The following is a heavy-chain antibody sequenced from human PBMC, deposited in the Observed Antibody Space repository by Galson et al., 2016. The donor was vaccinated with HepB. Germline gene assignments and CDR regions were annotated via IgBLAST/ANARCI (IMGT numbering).Heavy chain of an antibody. J-gene: IGHJ6*02. Sequence: SLRLSCAASGSSVSINYMSWVRQAPGKGLEWVSLISATGRTSYADSVKGRFTISRDNSKNTVFLQMNRLRAEDTAVYYCARDRGTGTYINYYFHLGMDVWGQGTTVTVSS. CDR3: ARDRGTGTYINYYFHLGMDV. CDR2: ISATGRT. V-gene: IGHV3-66*01. D-gene: IGHD1-26*01. CDR1: GSSVSINY.